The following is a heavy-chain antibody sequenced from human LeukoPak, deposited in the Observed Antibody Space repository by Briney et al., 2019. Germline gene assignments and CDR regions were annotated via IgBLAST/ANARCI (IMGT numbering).Heavy chain of an antibody. D-gene: IGHD5-12*01. CDR3: ARDSGYDSSAFDI. CDR1: GFTFSSYA. J-gene: IGHJ3*02. Sequence: GGSLRLSCAASGFTFSSYAMTWVRQAPGKGLEWVSSFSFNGESTYYADSVKGRFTISRDNAKNSLYLQMNSLRAEDTAVYYCARDSGYDSSAFDIWGQGTMVTVSS. V-gene: IGHV3-23*01. CDR2: FSFNGEST.